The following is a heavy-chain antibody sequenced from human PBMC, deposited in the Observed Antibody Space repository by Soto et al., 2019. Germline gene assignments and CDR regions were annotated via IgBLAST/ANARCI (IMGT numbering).Heavy chain of an antibody. D-gene: IGHD6-19*01. CDR3: AKDHYSSDWYEFSVC. V-gene: IGHV3-23*01. CDR1: GFTFSNYA. Sequence: EVQLLESGGGLVQPGGSLRLSCAASGFTFSNYAMSWVRQAPGKGLEWVSAISGSGGSTYYADSVKGRFTISRDNSKDTLYLEVNSLRAEDTAVYYCAKDHYSSDWYEFSVCWGQGTLVTVSP. CDR2: ISGSGGST. J-gene: IGHJ4*02.